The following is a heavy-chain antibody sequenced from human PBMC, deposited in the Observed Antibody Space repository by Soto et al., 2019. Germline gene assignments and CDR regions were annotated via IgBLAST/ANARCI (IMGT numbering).Heavy chain of an antibody. Sequence: GASVKVSCKASGGTFSSYTISWVRQVPGQGLEWMGRIIPILGIANYAQKFQGRVTITADKSTSTAYMELSSLRSEDTAVYYCARPLPATSDAFDIWGQGTMVTVSS. CDR1: GGTFSSYT. D-gene: IGHD2-21*02. V-gene: IGHV1-69*02. CDR3: ARPLPATSDAFDI. J-gene: IGHJ3*02. CDR2: IIPILGIA.